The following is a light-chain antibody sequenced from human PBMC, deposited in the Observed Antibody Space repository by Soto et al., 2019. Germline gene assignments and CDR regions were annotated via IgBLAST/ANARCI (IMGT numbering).Light chain of an antibody. V-gene: IGKV4-1*01. CDR2: WAS. Sequence: DIVMTQSPDSLAVSLGERATINCKSSQTVLDSSNNRDYLTWYQQKPGQPPKLLIYWASTREFGVPDRFSGRGAGTDFTLTLRRLQAEDVAVYYCQQYYSTPRTFGHGTRVEIK. J-gene: IGKJ1*01. CDR1: QTVLDSSNNRDY. CDR3: QQYYSTPRT.